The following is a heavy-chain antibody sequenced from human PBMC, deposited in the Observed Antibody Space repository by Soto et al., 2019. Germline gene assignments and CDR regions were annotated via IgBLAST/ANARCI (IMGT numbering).Heavy chain of an antibody. D-gene: IGHD4-17*01. Sequence: GGSLRLSCAASGFTVSSNYMSWVRQAPGKGLEWVSVIYSGGSTYYADSVKGRFTISRHNSKNTLYLQMNSLRAEDTAVYYCASLNYGGNSDAFDIWGQGTMVTVSS. CDR1: GFTVSSNY. CDR2: IYSGGST. J-gene: IGHJ3*02. CDR3: ASLNYGGNSDAFDI. V-gene: IGHV3-53*04.